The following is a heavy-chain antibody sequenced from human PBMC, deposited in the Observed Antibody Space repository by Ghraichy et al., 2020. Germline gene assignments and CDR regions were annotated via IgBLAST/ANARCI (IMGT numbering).Heavy chain of an antibody. D-gene: IGHD1-26*01. J-gene: IGHJ3*02. CDR2: INPNSGGT. CDR1: GYTFTGYY. CDR3: ARALYSGSYFFFGTAHDAFDI. Sequence: ASVKVSCKASGYTFTGYYMHWVRQAPGQGLEWMGWINPNSGGTNYAQKFQGRVTMTRDTSISTAYMELSRLRSDDTAVYYCARALYSGSYFFFGTAHDAFDIWGQGTMVTVSS. V-gene: IGHV1-2*02.